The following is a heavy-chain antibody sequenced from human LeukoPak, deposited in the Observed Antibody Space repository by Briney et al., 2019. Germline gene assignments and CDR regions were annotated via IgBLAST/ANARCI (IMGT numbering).Heavy chain of an antibody. CDR2: INPSGGST. CDR3: ARDRSPPIAVAGRVFDY. CDR1: GYTFTSYG. J-gene: IGHJ4*02. D-gene: IGHD6-19*01. V-gene: IGHV1-46*01. Sequence: ASVKVSCKASGYTFTSYGISWVRQAPGQGLEWMGIINPSGGSTSYAQKFQGRVTMTRDTSTSTVYMELSSLRSEDTAVYYCARDRSPPIAVAGRVFDYWGQGTLVTVSS.